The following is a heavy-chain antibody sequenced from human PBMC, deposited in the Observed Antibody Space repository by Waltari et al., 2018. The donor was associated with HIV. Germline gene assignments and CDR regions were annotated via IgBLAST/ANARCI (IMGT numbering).Heavy chain of an antibody. Sequence: QVQLQESGPGLVKPSETLSLTCAVSGYSISSGYYWGWIRQPPGQGLVWSGSIYHSGSTYYNPSRKSRVTISVDTSKNQFSLKLSSVTAADTAVYYCARQTMGNMITFGGVIVWKVAWFDPWGQGTLVTVSS. D-gene: IGHD3-16*02. J-gene: IGHJ5*02. V-gene: IGHV4-38-2*01. CDR1: GYSISSGYY. CDR2: IYHSGST. CDR3: ARQTMGNMITFGGVIVWKVAWFDP.